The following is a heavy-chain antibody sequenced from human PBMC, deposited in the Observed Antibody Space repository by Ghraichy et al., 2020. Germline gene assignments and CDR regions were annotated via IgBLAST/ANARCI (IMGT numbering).Heavy chain of an antibody. V-gene: IGHV3-7*03. CDR3: ARGPGFRVDY. D-gene: IGHD3-10*01. CDR1: GLTFSNYW. CDR2: INQNANEK. Sequence: GGSLRLSCAASGLTFSNYWMTWVRQAPGKGLEWVANINQNANEKHYLDSVKGRFIISRDNAKNSLHLQMNSLRAEDTAVYYCARGPGFRVDYWGQGTLVTV. J-gene: IGHJ4*02.